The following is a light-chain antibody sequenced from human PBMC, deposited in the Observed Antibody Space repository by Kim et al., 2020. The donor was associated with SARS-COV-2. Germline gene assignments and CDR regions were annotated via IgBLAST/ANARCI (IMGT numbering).Light chain of an antibody. Sequence: GQRVTISCSGSNSNNGSKTVNWYQQVPGTAPKLLIYLNSQRPSGVPDRFSGSKSGTSASLAISGLQSEDEADYYCATWDDSPDGPVFGGGTQLTVL. J-gene: IGLJ2*01. CDR2: LNS. CDR3: ATWDDSPDGPV. V-gene: IGLV1-44*01. CDR1: NSNNGSKT.